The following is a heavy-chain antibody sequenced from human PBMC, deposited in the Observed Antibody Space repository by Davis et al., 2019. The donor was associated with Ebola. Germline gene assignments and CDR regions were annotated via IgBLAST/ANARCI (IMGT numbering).Heavy chain of an antibody. CDR3: ARLNYDFWSGYYSGNWFDP. J-gene: IGHJ5*02. CDR2: INHSGST. D-gene: IGHD3-3*01. V-gene: IGHV4-34*01. CDR1: GGSFSGYY. Sequence: SETLSLTCAVYGGSFSGYYWSWIRQPPGKGLEWIGEINHSGSTNYNPSLKSRVTISVDTSKNQFSLKLSSVTAADTAVYYCARLNYDFWSGYYSGNWFDPWGQGTLVTVSS.